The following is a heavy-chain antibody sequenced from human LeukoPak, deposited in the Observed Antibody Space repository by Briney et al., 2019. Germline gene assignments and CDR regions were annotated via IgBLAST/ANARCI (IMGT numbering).Heavy chain of an antibody. V-gene: IGHV4-59*08. Sequence: SETLSLTCTVSGGSISSYYWSWIRQPPGKGLEWIGYIYYSGSTNYNPSLKSRVTISVDTSKNQFFLKLSSVTAADTAVYYCARALPYYYYGMDVWGQGTTVTVSS. CDR3: ARALPYYYYGMDV. CDR2: IYYSGST. J-gene: IGHJ6*02. CDR1: GGSISSYY.